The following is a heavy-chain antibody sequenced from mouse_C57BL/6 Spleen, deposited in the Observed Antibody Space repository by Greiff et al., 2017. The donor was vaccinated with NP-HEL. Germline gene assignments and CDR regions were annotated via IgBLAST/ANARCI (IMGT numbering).Heavy chain of an antibody. V-gene: IGHV1-82*01. D-gene: IGHD1-1*01. CDR3: ARKGTYYGSNFDY. Sequence: QVQLQQSGPELVKPGASVKISCKASGYAFSSSWMNWVKQRPGKGLEWIGRIYPGDGDTNYNGKFKGKATLTADKSSSTAYMQLSSLTSEDSAVYFCARKGTYYGSNFDYWGQGTTLTVSS. CDR1: GYAFSSSW. CDR2: IYPGDGDT. J-gene: IGHJ2*01.